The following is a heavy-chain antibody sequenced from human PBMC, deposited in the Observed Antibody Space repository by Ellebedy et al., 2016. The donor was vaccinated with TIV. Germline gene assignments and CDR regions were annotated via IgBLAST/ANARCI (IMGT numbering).Heavy chain of an antibody. Sequence: GGSLRLXCAASGFTFSDHWMHWVRQAPGQGLVWVSRVKYDGTSTNYADSVKGRFTISRDNAKNTLDLQMNSLRAEDTAVYYCVRDGVGAPPFDYWGQGTLVTVSS. CDR2: VKYDGTST. D-gene: IGHD1-26*01. CDR1: GFTFSDHW. CDR3: VRDGVGAPPFDY. V-gene: IGHV3-74*01. J-gene: IGHJ4*02.